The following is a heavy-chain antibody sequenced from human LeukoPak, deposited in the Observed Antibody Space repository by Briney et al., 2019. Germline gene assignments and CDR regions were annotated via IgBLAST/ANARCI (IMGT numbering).Heavy chain of an antibody. CDR3: ARGERGYSYGKGGYYYGMDV. CDR1: GGSISSGGYY. Sequence: SQTLSLTCTVSGGSISSGGYYWSWIRQPPGKGLEWIGYIYHSGSTYYNPSLKSRVTISVDRSKNQFSLKLSSVTAADTAVYYCARGERGYSYGKGGYYYGMDVWGQGTTVTVSS. CDR2: IYHSGST. V-gene: IGHV4-30-2*01. J-gene: IGHJ6*02. D-gene: IGHD5-18*01.